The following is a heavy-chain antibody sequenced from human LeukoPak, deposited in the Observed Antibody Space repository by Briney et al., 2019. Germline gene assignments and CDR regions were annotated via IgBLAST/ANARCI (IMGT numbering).Heavy chain of an antibody. V-gene: IGHV3-30*03. D-gene: IGHD2-2*01. Sequence: GGSLRLSCAASGFSFSTYSMHWVRQAPGKGLEWVAVISYDGSDKYYADSVKGRFTISRDNSKNTLYLQMNSLRAEDTAVYYCATYSSSNGREFQYWGQGTLVTVSS. CDR2: ISYDGSDK. CDR1: GFSFSTYS. CDR3: ATYSSSNGREFQY. J-gene: IGHJ1*01.